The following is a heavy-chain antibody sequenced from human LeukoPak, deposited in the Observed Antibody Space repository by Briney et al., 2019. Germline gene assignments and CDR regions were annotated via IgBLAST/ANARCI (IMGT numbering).Heavy chain of an antibody. CDR1: GGPISSGGYS. Sequence: SETLSLTCAVSGGPISSGGYSWSWIRQPPGKGLEWIGYIYHSGSTYYNPSLKSRVTISVDRSKNQFSLKLSSVTAADTAVYYCARGRGRHYDSSGYYYFDYWGQGTLVTVSS. CDR2: IYHSGST. V-gene: IGHV4-30-2*01. D-gene: IGHD3-22*01. CDR3: ARGRGRHYDSSGYYYFDY. J-gene: IGHJ4*02.